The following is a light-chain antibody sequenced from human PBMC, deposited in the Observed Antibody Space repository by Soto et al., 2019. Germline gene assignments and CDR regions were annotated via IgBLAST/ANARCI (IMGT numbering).Light chain of an antibody. CDR1: ESVTNY. J-gene: IGKJ1*01. CDR3: QQRSDWPWT. V-gene: IGKV3-11*01. CDR2: DVS. Sequence: EIVLTQSPATLSLSPGERGTLSCRASESVTNYLAWYQQKPGQAPRLLVYDVSNRATGIPARFSGGGSGTDFTLTISNLEPEDFAVYYCQQRSDWPWTVGQGTKVDIK.